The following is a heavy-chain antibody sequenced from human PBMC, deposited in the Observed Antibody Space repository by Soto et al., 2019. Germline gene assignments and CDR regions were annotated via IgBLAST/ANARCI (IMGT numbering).Heavy chain of an antibody. CDR2: INPNSGGT. CDR3: ARGKRSYITMIVVAYAFDI. V-gene: IGHV1-2*02. Sequence: ASVKVSCKASGYTFTGYYMHWVLQAPGQGLEWMGWINPNSGGTNYAQKFQGRVTMTRDTSISTAYMELSRLRSDDTAVYYCARGKRSYITMIVVAYAFDIWGQGTMVTVSS. CDR1: GYTFTGYY. J-gene: IGHJ3*02. D-gene: IGHD3-22*01.